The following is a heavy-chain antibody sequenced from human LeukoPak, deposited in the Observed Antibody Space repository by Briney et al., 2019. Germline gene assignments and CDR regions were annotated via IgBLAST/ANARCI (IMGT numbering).Heavy chain of an antibody. CDR2: IYYSGTT. CDR1: GGSISSSTYH. J-gene: IGHJ5*02. D-gene: IGHD6-13*01. V-gene: IGHV4-39*01. CDR3: ARVAAARTRWFDP. Sequence: SETLSLTCTVSGGSISSSTYHWGWIRQPPGKGLEWIGSIYYSGTTYYNPSLKSRVTISVDTSKNRFSLKLSSVIAADTAVYYCARVAAARTRWFDPWGQGTLVTVSS.